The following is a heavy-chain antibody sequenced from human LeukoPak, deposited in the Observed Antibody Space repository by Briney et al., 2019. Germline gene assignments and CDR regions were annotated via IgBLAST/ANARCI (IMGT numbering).Heavy chain of an antibody. D-gene: IGHD5-24*01. V-gene: IGHV3-48*03. Sequence: GGSLRLSCAASGFTFSSYEMNWVRQAPGKGLEWVSYISSSGGTIYYADSVKGRFTISRDNAKNSLYLQMNSLRAEDAAVYYCARDRYGMATILDYWGQGTLVTVSS. CDR2: ISSSGGTI. CDR3: ARDRYGMATILDY. J-gene: IGHJ4*02. CDR1: GFTFSSYE.